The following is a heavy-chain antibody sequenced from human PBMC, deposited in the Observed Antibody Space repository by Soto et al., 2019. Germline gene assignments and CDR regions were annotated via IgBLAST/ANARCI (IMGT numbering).Heavy chain of an antibody. J-gene: IGHJ3*02. Sequence: QLQLQESGPGLVKPSETLSLTCTVSGGSISSSSYYWGWIRQPPGKGLEWIGSIYYSGSTYYNPSLKRRVTISVDTSKNQFSLKLRSVTAADTAVYYCARPSPRYCSGGSCLEFPDAFDIWGQGTMVTVSS. CDR2: IYYSGST. CDR1: GGSISSSSYY. CDR3: ARPSPRYCSGGSCLEFPDAFDI. D-gene: IGHD2-15*01. V-gene: IGHV4-39*01.